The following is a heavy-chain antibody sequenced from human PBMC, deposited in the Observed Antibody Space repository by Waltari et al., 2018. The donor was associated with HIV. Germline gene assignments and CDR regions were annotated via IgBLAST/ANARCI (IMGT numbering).Heavy chain of an antibody. J-gene: IGHJ4*02. Sequence: CTASGFTFGDYAMSWFRQAPGKGLEWVSFIRSKAYGGTTEYAASVKGRFTISRDDSKSIAYLQMNSLKTEDTAVYYCLPDYDILTGYLAFDYWGQGTLVTVSS. CDR2: IRSKAYGGTT. CDR1: GFTFGDYA. V-gene: IGHV3-49*03. CDR3: LPDYDILTGYLAFDY. D-gene: IGHD3-9*01.